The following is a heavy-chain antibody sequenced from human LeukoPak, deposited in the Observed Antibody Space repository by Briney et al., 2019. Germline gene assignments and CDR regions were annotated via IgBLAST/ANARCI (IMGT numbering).Heavy chain of an antibody. CDR1: GGSISSYY. V-gene: IGHV4-4*07. D-gene: IGHD1-26*01. CDR3: ARESGSYRSLDY. CDR2: IYTSGST. J-gene: IGHJ4*02. Sequence: SETLSLTCTVSGGSISSYYWSWIRQPAGKGLEWIGRIYTSGSTNYNPSLKSRVTMSVDTSKNQFSLNLTSVTAADTAVYYCARESGSYRSLDYWGQGTLVTVSS.